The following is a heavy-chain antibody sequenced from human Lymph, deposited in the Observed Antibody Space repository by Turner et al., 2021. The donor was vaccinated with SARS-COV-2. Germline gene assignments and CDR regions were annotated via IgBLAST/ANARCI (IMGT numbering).Heavy chain of an antibody. J-gene: IGHJ4*02. CDR3: AKDLAGTYYSSFDY. CDR2: INWSGGSI. D-gene: IGHD1-26*01. CDR1: GFTFADYA. V-gene: IGHV3-9*01. Sequence: EVQMVESGGGLVQPGRSLRLSCADSGFTFADYAMHWVRQAPGTGLELVSGINWSGGSIAYADSVKGRFTISRDNHKNSMYLQMNSLRAEDTAFYYCAKDLAGTYYSSFDYWGQGTLVTVSS.